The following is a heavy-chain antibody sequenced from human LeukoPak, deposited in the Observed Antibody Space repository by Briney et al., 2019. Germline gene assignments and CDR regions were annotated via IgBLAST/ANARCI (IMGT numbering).Heavy chain of an antibody. CDR3: ARGRGDGYDDWYFDL. CDR1: GGSFSGYY. CDR2: INHSGST. D-gene: IGHD5-24*01. Sequence: SETLSLTCAVYGGSFSGYYWSWTRQPPGKGLEWIGEINHSGSTNYNPSLKSRVTISVDTSKNQFSLKLSSVTAADTAVYYCARGRGDGYDDWYFDLWGRGTLVTVSS. V-gene: IGHV4-34*01. J-gene: IGHJ2*01.